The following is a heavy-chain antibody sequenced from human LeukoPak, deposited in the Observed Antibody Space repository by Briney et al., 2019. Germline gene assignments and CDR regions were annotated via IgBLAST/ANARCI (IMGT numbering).Heavy chain of an antibody. CDR3: AKGVEWELLPSSFDY. V-gene: IGHV3-9*01. D-gene: IGHD1-26*01. J-gene: IGHJ4*02. CDR1: GFTFDHYA. CDR2: ISWNSGSI. Sequence: GISLRLSCAASGFTFDHYAMHWARHAPGKGRECVSGISWNSGSIGYADSVKGRFTISRDNTKNSLYLQINSLRAEDTALYYCAKGVEWELLPSSFDYWGQGTLVTVSS.